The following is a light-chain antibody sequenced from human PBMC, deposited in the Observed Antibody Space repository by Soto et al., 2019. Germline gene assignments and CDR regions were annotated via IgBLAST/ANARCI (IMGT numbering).Light chain of an antibody. Sequence: DIQMTQSPSSVSASVGDRVTITCRASQGISSWLAWYQQKPVKVPKLLIYAASSLKSGIPSRFSGSVSVTDFDLTISSLQPEDFATYFCQQTNSFPLTFGGGTKVESK. CDR1: QGISSW. CDR3: QQTNSFPLT. CDR2: AAS. J-gene: IGKJ4*01. V-gene: IGKV1-12*01.